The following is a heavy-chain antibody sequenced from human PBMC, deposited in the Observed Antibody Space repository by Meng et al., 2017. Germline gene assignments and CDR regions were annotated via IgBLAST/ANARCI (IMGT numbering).Heavy chain of an antibody. D-gene: IGHD3-16*01. CDR3: ARDLKRDHHLGEGGY. CDR2: ISAYNGNT. CDR1: GYTFTSYG. V-gene: IGHV1-18*01. J-gene: IGHJ4*02. Sequence: QVQLGQAGAEGKKPGAAVKVSCQASGYTFTSYGISWVRQAPGQGLEWMGWISAYNGNTNYAQKLQGRVTMTTDTSTSTAYMELRSLRSDDTAVYYCARDLKRDHHLGEGGYWGQGTLVTVSS.